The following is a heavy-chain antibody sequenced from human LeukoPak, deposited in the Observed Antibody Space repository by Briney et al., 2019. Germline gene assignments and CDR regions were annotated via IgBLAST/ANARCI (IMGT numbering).Heavy chain of an antibody. D-gene: IGHD3-22*01. J-gene: IGHJ4*02. Sequence: SETLSLTCTVSGGSISTYYWSWIRQSPMKGLEWIGYIYYSERTNYNPSLKSRVTISVDTSKNQFSLKLNSVTAADTAVYFCARGNYDSSGYYPRFDYWGQGTLVTVSS. CDR2: IYYSERT. CDR3: ARGNYDSSGYYPRFDY. V-gene: IGHV4-59*01. CDR1: GGSISTYY.